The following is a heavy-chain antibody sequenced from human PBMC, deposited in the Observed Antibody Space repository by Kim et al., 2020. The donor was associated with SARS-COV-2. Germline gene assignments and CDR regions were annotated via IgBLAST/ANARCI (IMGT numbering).Heavy chain of an antibody. Sequence: SETLSLTCAVYGGSFSGYYWSWIRQPPGKGLDWIGEINHSGSTNYNPSLKSRVTISVDTSNHQFSLQLSSVTAADTAVYYCARGVLFLTTNLFDPWGQGT. CDR2: INHSGST. CDR1: GGSFSGYY. CDR3: ARGVLFLTTNLFDP. V-gene: IGHV4-34*01. J-gene: IGHJ5*02. D-gene: IGHD2-21*01.